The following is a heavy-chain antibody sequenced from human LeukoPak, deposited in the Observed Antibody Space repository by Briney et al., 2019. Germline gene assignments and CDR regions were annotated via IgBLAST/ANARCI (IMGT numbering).Heavy chain of an antibody. CDR2: IYYSGST. CDR3: ARRNPKVSPIDY. CDR1: GGSISSYY. Sequence: SETLSLTCTVSGGSISSYYWSWIRQPPGKGLEWIGYIYYSGSTNYNPSLKSRVTISVDTSKNQFSLKLSSVTAADTAVYYCARRNPKVSPIDYWGQGTLVTVSS. V-gene: IGHV4-59*08. J-gene: IGHJ4*02. D-gene: IGHD2-21*01.